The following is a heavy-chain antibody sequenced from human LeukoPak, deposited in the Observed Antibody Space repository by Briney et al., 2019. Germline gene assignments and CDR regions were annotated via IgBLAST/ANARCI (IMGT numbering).Heavy chain of an antibody. D-gene: IGHD5-18*01. J-gene: IGHJ4*02. Sequence: PGGSLRLSCAASGFSFNNYWMNWFRQAPGKGLEWVANINQDGSEKNYVDSAKGRFTISRENAKNSLYLQMNSLRAEDTAVYYCAPDRDTDWVKRFDYWGQGTLVTVSS. CDR1: GFSFNNYW. CDR2: INQDGSEK. CDR3: APDRDTDWVKRFDY. V-gene: IGHV3-7*01.